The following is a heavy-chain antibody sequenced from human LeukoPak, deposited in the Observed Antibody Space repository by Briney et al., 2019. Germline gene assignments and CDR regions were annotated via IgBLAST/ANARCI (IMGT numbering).Heavy chain of an antibody. J-gene: IGHJ4*02. CDR3: AKGIQRYSSGWKPFDY. Sequence: GGSLRLSCAASGFTFSSYAMSWVRQAPGKGLEWVSAISGSGGSTYYADSVKGRFTISRDNSKNTLYLQMNSLGAEDTAVYYCAKGIQRYSSGWKPFDYWGQGTLVTVSS. CDR1: GFTFSSYA. V-gene: IGHV3-23*01. CDR2: ISGSGGST. D-gene: IGHD6-19*01.